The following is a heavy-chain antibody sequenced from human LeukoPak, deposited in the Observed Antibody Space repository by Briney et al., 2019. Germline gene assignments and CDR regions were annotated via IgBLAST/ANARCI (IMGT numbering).Heavy chain of an antibody. CDR2: IIPIFGTA. D-gene: IGHD3-10*01. J-gene: IGHJ3*02. Sequence: ASVKVSCKAPGGTFSSYAISWVRQAPGQGLEWMGGIIPIFGTANYAQKFQGRDTITTDESTSTAYMELSSLRSEDTAVYYCARDYYGSGSYYKALDAFDIWGQGTMVTVSS. CDR1: GGTFSSYA. V-gene: IGHV1-69*05. CDR3: ARDYYGSGSYYKALDAFDI.